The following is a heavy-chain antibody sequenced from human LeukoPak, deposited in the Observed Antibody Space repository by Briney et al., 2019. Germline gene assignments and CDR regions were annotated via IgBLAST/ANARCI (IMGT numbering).Heavy chain of an antibody. V-gene: IGHV4-34*01. Sequence: SETLSLTCAVYGGSFSGYYWSWIRQPRGKGLEWIGEINHSGSTNYNPSLKSRVTISVDTSKNQFSLKLGSVPAADTAVYYCARGKGAAALGLRDYWGQGTLVTVSS. CDR3: ARGKGAAALGLRDY. CDR2: INHSGST. D-gene: IGHD6-13*01. J-gene: IGHJ4*02. CDR1: GGSFSGYY.